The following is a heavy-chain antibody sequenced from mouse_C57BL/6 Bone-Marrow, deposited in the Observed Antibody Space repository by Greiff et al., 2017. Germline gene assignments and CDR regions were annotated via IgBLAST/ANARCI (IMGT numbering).Heavy chain of an antibody. Sequence: EVKLMESGGGLVKPGGSLKLSCAASGFTFSSYAMSWVRQTPEKRLEWVATISDGGSYTYYPDNVKGRFTISRDNAKNNLYLQMSHLKSEDTAMYYCARDQLDFDYWGQGTTLTVSS. J-gene: IGHJ2*01. V-gene: IGHV5-4*01. CDR3: ARDQLDFDY. CDR1: GFTFSSYA. CDR2: ISDGGSYT. D-gene: IGHD4-1*02.